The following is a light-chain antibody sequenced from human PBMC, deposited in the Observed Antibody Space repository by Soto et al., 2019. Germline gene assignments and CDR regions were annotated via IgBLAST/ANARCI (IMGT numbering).Light chain of an antibody. CDR3: QQSYSIPLT. Sequence: DIQMTQSPSSLSASVGDRVTITCRASQSISSSLNWYQQKPGKAPKFLIYAASSLQSGVPSRFSGSGSGTDFTLTISSLQPEDSATYHCQQSYSIPLTFGGGTKVEIK. V-gene: IGKV1-39*01. J-gene: IGKJ4*01. CDR1: QSISSS. CDR2: AAS.